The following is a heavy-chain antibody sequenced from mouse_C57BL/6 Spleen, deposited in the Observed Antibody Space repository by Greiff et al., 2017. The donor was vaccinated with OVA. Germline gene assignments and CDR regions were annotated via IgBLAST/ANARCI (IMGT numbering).Heavy chain of an antibody. J-gene: IGHJ2*01. V-gene: IGHV1-69*01. CDR3: ARGGSNSDYFDY. CDR2: LDPSDSYT. CDR1: GYTFTSYW. Sequence: VQLQQPGAELVMPGASVKLSCKASGYTFTSYWMPWVKQRPGQGLEWIGELDPSDSYTNYNQKFTGKSTLTVDQSSSTAYMQLSSLTSEDSAVYYCARGGSNSDYFDYWGQGTTLTVSS. D-gene: IGHD2-5*01.